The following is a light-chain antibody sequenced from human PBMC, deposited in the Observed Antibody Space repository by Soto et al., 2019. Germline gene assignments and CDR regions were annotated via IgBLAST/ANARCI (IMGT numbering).Light chain of an antibody. CDR3: CSYTSSSIRV. CDR2: EVR. CDR1: SSDVGGYNH. V-gene: IGLV2-14*01. J-gene: IGLJ3*02. Sequence: QSVLTQPASVSGSPGQSITIYCTGTSSDVGGYNHVSWYQPHPGKAPKLIIYEVRNRHSGVSNRLSGSKSVNTASLTISGLQADDEADYYCCSYTSSSIRVFGGGTKLTVL.